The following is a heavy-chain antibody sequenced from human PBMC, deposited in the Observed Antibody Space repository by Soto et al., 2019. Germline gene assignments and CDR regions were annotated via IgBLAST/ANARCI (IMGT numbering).Heavy chain of an antibody. Sequence: QVQLVESGGGVVQPGGSLRLSCAASGFTFGRHGMHWVRQAPGKGLVWVAVIGSDGRRDSYADSVKGRFTISRDNGQNTLYLQMNSLRAEDTAVYYCARDDDYGDNGLDYWGQGTLVTVSS. CDR2: IGSDGRRD. CDR1: GFTFGRHG. D-gene: IGHD4-17*01. V-gene: IGHV3-33*01. J-gene: IGHJ4*02. CDR3: ARDDDYGDNGLDY.